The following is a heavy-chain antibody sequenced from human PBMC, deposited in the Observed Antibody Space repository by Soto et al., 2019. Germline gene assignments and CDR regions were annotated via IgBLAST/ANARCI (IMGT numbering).Heavy chain of an antibody. CDR2: IYYSGST. Sequence: PSETLSLTCTVSGGSISSGGYYWSWIRQHPGKGLEWIGYIYYSGSTYYNPSLKSRVTISVDTSKNQFSLKLSSVTAADTAVYYCARVAERLLLYGMDVWGQGTTVT. CDR3: ARVAERLLLYGMDV. V-gene: IGHV4-31*03. CDR1: GGSISSGGYY. D-gene: IGHD2-21*01. J-gene: IGHJ6*02.